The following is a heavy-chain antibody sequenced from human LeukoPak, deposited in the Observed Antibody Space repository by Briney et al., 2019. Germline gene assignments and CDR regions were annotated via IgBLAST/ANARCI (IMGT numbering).Heavy chain of an antibody. V-gene: IGHV4-4*02. CDR2: IYHSGST. D-gene: IGHD6-13*01. J-gene: IGHJ4*02. Sequence: PSETLSLTCAVSGGSISSSNWWSWVRQPPGKGLEWIGEIYHSGSTNYNPSLKSRVTISVDKSKNQFSLKLSPVTAADTAVYYCAGGGAAARTIDYWGQGTLVTVSS. CDR3: AGGGAAARTIDY. CDR1: GGSISSSNW.